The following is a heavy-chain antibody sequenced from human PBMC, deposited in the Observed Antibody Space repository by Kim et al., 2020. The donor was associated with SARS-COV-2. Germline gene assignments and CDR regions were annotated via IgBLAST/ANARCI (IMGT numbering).Heavy chain of an antibody. CDR1: GFSLNTREVG. J-gene: IGHJ6*02. CDR2: IYWNGEK. D-gene: IGHD2-8*01. Sequence: SGPTLVNPTQTLTLTCTFSGFSLNTREVGVSWIRQPPGKALEWLALIYWNGEKRYSPSLRSRLTIAKDTSKNQVVLTLSNVDPVDTATYYRTHDSPGHYGPTPRGRPSRAKDDSTDPVVLRRRNVYPVDHASLYYTPDAPGRYGLDVWGRGTTVTVSS. V-gene: IGHV2-5*01. CDR3: THDSPGHYGPTPRGRPSRAKDDSTDPVVLRRRNVYPVDHASLYYTPDAPGRYGLDV.